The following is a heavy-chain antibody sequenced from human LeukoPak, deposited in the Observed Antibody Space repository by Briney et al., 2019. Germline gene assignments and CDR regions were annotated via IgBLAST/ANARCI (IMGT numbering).Heavy chain of an antibody. CDR2: IGTDGGTT. Sequence: PGGSLRLSCSVSGLTLSSYAMHWVRQAPGKGLEYVSAIGTDGGTTYYTDLAKGRFTISRDNSKNTLYLQMTSLRPEDTALYYCVGSSFDYWGQGTLVTVSS. CDR1: GLTLSSYA. D-gene: IGHD5-12*01. J-gene: IGHJ4*02. CDR3: VGSSFDY. V-gene: IGHV3-64D*09.